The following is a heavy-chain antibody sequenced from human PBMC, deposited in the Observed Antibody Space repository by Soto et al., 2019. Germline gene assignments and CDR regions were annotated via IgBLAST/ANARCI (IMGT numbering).Heavy chain of an antibody. V-gene: IGHV1-2*04. Sequence: QVQLVQSGAEVKKPGASVKVSCKASGYTFTGYYMHWVRQAPGLGLEWMGWINPNSGGTNYAQKFQGWVTMTRDTSISTAYMELSRLRSDDTAVYYCARDRSIAARPGYYYMDVWGKGTTVTVSS. CDR3: ARDRSIAARPGYYYMDV. CDR1: GYTFTGYY. CDR2: INPNSGGT. J-gene: IGHJ6*03. D-gene: IGHD6-6*01.